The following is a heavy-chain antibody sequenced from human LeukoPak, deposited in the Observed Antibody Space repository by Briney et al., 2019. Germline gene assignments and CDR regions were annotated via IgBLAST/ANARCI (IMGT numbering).Heavy chain of an antibody. Sequence: SETLSLTRTVSGGSISSYYWSWIRQPPGKGLEWIGYIYYSGSTNYNPSLKSRVTISVDTSKNQFSLKLSSVTAADTAVYYCARVGSSTNGEIDYWGQETLVTVSS. CDR1: GGSISSYY. V-gene: IGHV4-59*01. J-gene: IGHJ4*02. CDR3: ARVGSSTNGEIDY. CDR2: IYYSGST. D-gene: IGHD2-2*01.